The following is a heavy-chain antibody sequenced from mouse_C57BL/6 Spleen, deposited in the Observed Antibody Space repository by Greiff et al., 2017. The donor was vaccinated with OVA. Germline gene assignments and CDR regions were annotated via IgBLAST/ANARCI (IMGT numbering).Heavy chain of an antibody. J-gene: IGHJ3*01. CDR1: GFTFSSYA. V-gene: IGHV5-4*01. D-gene: IGHD2-4*01. Sequence: EVQLVESGGGLVKPGGSLKLSCAASGFTFSSYAMSWVRQTPEKRLEWVATISDGGSYTYYPDNVKGRFTISRDNAKNNLYLQMSHLKSEDTAMYYCARDNDYDAFAYWGQGTLVTVSA. CDR2: ISDGGSYT. CDR3: ARDNDYDAFAY.